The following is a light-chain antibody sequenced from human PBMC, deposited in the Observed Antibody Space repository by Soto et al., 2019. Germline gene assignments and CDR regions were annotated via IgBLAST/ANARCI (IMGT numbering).Light chain of an antibody. V-gene: IGKV1-8*01. CDR2: AAS. J-gene: IGKJ5*01. CDR3: QQLNTYPL. CDR1: QGISSY. Sequence: AIRMTQSPSSFSASTGDRLTITCRASQGISSYLAWYQQKPGKAPKLLIYAASTLQSGVPSRLSGSGSGTDFPLTISRMKPEDFATYYCQQLNTYPLFGQGTRLEIK.